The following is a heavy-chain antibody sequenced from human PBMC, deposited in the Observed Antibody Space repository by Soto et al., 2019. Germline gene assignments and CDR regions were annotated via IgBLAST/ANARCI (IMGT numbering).Heavy chain of an antibody. CDR2: IYQNGHT. J-gene: IGHJ4*02. V-gene: IGHV4-4*02. D-gene: IGHD6-19*01. CDR1: SGSIKTDVW. Sequence: SETLSLTCTVSSGSIKTDVWGSWLRRPPGKGLEWIGEIYQNGHTNYNPSLKSRVTMSVDKSKNQFSLMLTSVTAADTAMYYCARDAAVAGETDRFDSWGQGILVTVSS. CDR3: ARDAAVAGETDRFDS.